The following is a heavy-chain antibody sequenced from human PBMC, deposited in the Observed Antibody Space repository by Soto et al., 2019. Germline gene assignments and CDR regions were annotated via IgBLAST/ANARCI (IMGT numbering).Heavy chain of an antibody. J-gene: IGHJ4*02. CDR3: ARGYGDSHDY. V-gene: IGHV1-69*02. D-gene: IGHD4-17*01. CDR1: GGTFSSYT. Sequence: QVQLVQSGAEVKKTGSSVKVSCKASGGTFSSYTISWVRQAPGQGLEWMGRIIPMFGIANYAQKFQGRVTITADKSASTAYMELSSLRSEDTAVYYCARGYGDSHDYWGQGTLVTVSS. CDR2: IIPMFGIA.